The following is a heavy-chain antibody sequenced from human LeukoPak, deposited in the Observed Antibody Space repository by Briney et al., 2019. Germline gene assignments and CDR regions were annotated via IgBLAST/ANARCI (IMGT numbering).Heavy chain of an antibody. D-gene: IGHD3-3*01. CDR2: MNPNSGNT. J-gene: IGHJ5*02. Sequence: ASVTVPCTASGYTFTSYDINWERQATGQGLEWRGWMNPNSGNTGYAQKIQGRVTMTRNTSIRTAYMELSSLRSEDTAVYYCARGRLLFLGWFDPWGQGTLLTVSS. V-gene: IGHV1-8*01. CDR3: ARGRLLFLGWFDP. CDR1: GYTFTSYD.